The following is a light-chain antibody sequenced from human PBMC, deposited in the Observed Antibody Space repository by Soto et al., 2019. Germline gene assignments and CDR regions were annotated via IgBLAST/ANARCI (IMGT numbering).Light chain of an antibody. J-gene: IGLJ1*01. V-gene: IGLV2-14*03. CDR3: SSYTTSNTRQIV. CDR2: DVS. CDR1: SSDVGGYNY. Sequence: QLVLTQPASVSGSPGQSITISCTGTSSDVGGYNYVSWYQHHPGKAPKLMIFDVSNQPSGVSNRFSGSKSGNTASLTISGLQPEDEADYYCSSYTTSNTRQIVFGTGTKVTVL.